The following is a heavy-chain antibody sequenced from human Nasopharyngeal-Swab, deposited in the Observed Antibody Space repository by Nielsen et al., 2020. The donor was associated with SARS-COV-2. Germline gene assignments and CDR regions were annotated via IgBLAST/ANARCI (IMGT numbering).Heavy chain of an antibody. V-gene: IGHV3-74*01. CDR2: INSDGSST. CDR3: AREQTGYYDYVWGSYREDAFDI. D-gene: IGHD3-16*02. CDR1: GFTFSSYW. J-gene: IGHJ3*02. Sequence: GGSLRLSCAASGFTFSSYWMHWVRQAPGKGLVWVSRINSDGSSTSYADSVKGRFTISRDNAKNTLYLQMNSLRAEDTAVYYCAREQTGYYDYVWGSYREDAFDIWGQGTMVTVSS.